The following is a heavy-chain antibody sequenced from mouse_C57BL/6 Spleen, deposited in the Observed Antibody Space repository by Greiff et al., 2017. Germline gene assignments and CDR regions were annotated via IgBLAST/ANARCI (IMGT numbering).Heavy chain of an antibody. CDR2: ISNGGGST. CDR3: ARSGSSSSYAMDY. V-gene: IGHV5-12*01. CDR1: GFTFSDYY. D-gene: IGHD1-1*01. Sequence: VESGGGLVQPGGSLKLSCAASGFTFSDYYMYWVRQTPEKRLEWVAYISNGGGSTYYPDTVKGRFTISRDNAKNTLYLQMSRLKSDDTAMYYCARSGSSSSYAMDYWGQGTSVTVSS. J-gene: IGHJ4*01.